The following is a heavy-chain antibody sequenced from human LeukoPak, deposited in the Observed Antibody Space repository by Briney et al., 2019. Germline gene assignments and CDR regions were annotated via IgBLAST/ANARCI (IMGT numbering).Heavy chain of an antibody. D-gene: IGHD1-1*01. V-gene: IGHV3-30*04. CDR2: ISYDGSNK. CDR1: GFTFSSYA. J-gene: IGHJ3*02. Sequence: GGSLRLSCAASGFTFSSYAMHWVHQAPGKGLEWVAVISYDGSNKYYADSVKGRFTISRDNSKNTLYLQMNSLRAEDTAVYYCARDTRQSAFDIWGQGTMVTVSS. CDR3: ARDTRQSAFDI.